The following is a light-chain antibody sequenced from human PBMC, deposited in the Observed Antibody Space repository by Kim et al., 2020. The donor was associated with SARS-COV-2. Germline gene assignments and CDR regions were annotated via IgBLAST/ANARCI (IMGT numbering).Light chain of an antibody. CDR1: SSDDGGYNY. CDR2: DVS. J-gene: IGLJ3*02. Sequence: GQSITISCTGTSSDDGGYNYVSWYQQHPGKAPELMIDDVSKRPSGVSNRFSSSKSGNTASLTISGLQAEDEADYYCSSYTSSSTWVFGGGTQLTVL. V-gene: IGLV2-14*04. CDR3: SSYTSSSTWV.